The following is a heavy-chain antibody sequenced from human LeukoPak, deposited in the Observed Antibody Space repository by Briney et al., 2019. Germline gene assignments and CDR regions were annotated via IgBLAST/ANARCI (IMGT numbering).Heavy chain of an antibody. CDR2: MNPTSGKA. CDR3: ARDFFDGHGYTFYYYGMDV. CDR1: GYTFTNYD. Sequence: ASVKVSCKASGYTFTNYDVNWVRQATGQGLERMGWMNPTSGKAGFAQRFQGRVSMTRNISISTAYMELSSLRSEDTAVYYCARDFFDGHGYTFYYYGMDVWGQGTTVTVSS. V-gene: IGHV1-8*01. D-gene: IGHD3-22*01. J-gene: IGHJ6*02.